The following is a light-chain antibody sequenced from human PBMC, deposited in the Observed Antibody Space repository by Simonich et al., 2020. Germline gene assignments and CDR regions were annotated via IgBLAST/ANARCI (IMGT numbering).Light chain of an antibody. V-gene: IGLV2-14*01. CDR1: SSDVGGYNY. CDR3: CSYAGSSTVV. J-gene: IGLJ2*01. Sequence: QSALTQPASVSGSPGQSITISCTGTSSDVGGYNYVSWYQQHPGKAPKLMLYDFSKRPSGVSNRFSGSKSGNTASLTISGLQAEDEADYYCCSYAGSSTVVFGGGTKLTVL. CDR2: DFS.